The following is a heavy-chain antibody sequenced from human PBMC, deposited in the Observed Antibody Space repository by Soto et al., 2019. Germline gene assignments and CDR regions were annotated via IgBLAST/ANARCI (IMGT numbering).Heavy chain of an antibody. Sequence: GGSLRLSCEASGFTFTDYHMSWIRQAPGKGLEWVALVSETGSHTAYAESVKGRFTISRDNARPSVFLQMNSLRSDDTAVYFCARSLRATSPLTFWGQGTPVTVSS. CDR1: GFTFTDYH. D-gene: IGHD7-27*01. CDR3: ARSLRATSPLTF. J-gene: IGHJ4*02. V-gene: IGHV3-11*06. CDR2: VSETGSHT.